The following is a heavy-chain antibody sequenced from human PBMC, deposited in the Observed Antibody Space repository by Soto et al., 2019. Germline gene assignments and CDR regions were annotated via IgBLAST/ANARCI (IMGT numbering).Heavy chain of an antibody. J-gene: IGHJ6*02. V-gene: IGHV4-61*01. CDR2: IYYSGST. CDR3: ARVRRGDGYNFGPLGYYYGMDV. CDR1: GDSINSDKYY. D-gene: IGHD5-12*01. Sequence: SETLSLTCSVSGDSINSDKYYWSWIRQPPGKGLEWIGYIYYSGSTNYNPSLKSRVTISVDTSKNQFSLKLSSVTAADTAVYYCARVRRGDGYNFGPLGYYYGMDVWGQGTTVTVSS.